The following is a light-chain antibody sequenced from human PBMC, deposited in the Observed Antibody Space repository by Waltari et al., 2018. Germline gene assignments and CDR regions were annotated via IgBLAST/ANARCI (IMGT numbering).Light chain of an antibody. V-gene: IGLV1-44*01. J-gene: IGLJ3*02. CDR3: ATWDDSRNVRV. CDR2: NNY. CDR1: SSNIGSNT. Sequence: QSVLTQSPSASGTPGQRVSMSCSGSSSNIGSNTVNWYQQLPGTAPKLLIYNNYQRPSGVPDRFSGSISGTSASLAICGLQPDDAADYYCATWDDSRNVRVFGGAPKLPVL.